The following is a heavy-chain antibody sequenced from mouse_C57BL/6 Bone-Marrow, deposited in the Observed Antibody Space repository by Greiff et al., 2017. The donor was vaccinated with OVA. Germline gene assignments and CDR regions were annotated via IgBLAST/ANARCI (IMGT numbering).Heavy chain of an antibody. D-gene: IGHD4-1*01. J-gene: IGHJ2*01. V-gene: IGHV5-12*01. CDR1: GFTFSDYY. CDR2: ISNGGGST. CDR3: ARHALAYYFDY. Sequence: EVQGVESGGGLVQPGGSLKLSCAASGFTFSDYYMYWVRQTPEKRLEWVAYISNGGGSTYYPDTVKGRFTISRDNAKNTLYLQMSRLKSEDTAMYYCARHALAYYFDYWGQGTTLTVSS.